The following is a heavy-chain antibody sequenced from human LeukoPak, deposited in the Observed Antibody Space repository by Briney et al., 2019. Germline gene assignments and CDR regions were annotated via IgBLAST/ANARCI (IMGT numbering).Heavy chain of an antibody. Sequence: SETLSLTCTVSGGSISSSSYYWGWLRQPPGKGLEWIGSIYYSGSTYYNPSLKSRVTISVDTSKNPFSLKLSSVTAADTAVYYCASSSGWYGYWGQGTLVTVSS. D-gene: IGHD6-19*01. CDR2: IYYSGST. CDR1: GGSISSSSYY. J-gene: IGHJ4*02. V-gene: IGHV4-39*01. CDR3: ASSSGWYGY.